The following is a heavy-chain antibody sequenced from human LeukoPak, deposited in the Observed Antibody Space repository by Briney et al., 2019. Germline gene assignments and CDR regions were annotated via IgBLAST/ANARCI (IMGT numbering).Heavy chain of an antibody. J-gene: IGHJ6*03. D-gene: IGHD2-21*01. CDR1: GFTFSTYI. CDR3: ARYSEVYYYVDV. CDR2: IRSYSSYI. V-gene: IGHV3-21*01. Sequence: GGSLRLSCAASGFTFSTYIMNWVRQAPGKGLEWVASIRSYSSYIHYADSVKGRFTISRDDAKKSLDLQMNSLRAEDTAVYFCARYSEVYYYVDVWGAGTTVIVSS.